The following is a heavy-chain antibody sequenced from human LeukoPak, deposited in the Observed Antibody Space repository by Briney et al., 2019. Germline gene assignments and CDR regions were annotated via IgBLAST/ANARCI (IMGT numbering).Heavy chain of an antibody. Sequence: PSETLSLTCTVSGYPISSGYYWGWIRQPPGKGLEWIGSIYHSGSTYYNPSLKSRVTISVDTSKNQFSLKLSSVTAADTAMYYCARSGSGYLRYYFDYWGQGILVTVSS. CDR2: IYHSGST. V-gene: IGHV4-38-2*02. CDR3: ARSGSGYLRYYFDY. D-gene: IGHD5-12*01. J-gene: IGHJ4*02. CDR1: GYPISSGYY.